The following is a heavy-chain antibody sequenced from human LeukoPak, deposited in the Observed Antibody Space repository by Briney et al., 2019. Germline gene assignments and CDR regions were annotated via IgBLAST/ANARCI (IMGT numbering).Heavy chain of an antibody. J-gene: IGHJ4*02. CDR2: IYSGGST. Sequence: GGSLRLSCAAFGFTVSSNYMAWVRQAPGKGLEWVSVIYSGGSTYYADSVKGRFTISRDNSKNTVYLQMNSLRAEDTAVYYCASSDDSSFFFDYWGQGTLVTVSS. CDR1: GFTVSSNY. D-gene: IGHD3-22*01. V-gene: IGHV3-53*01. CDR3: ASSDDSSFFFDY.